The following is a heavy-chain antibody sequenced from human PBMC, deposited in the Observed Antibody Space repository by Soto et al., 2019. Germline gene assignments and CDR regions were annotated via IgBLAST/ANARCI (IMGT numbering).Heavy chain of an antibody. V-gene: IGHV4-61*08. D-gene: IGHD2-8*01. CDR3: VRTISRHQWAACY. CDR1: GDSVSNGGYY. CDR2: IYNSVST. Sequence: PSETLSLTCTVSGDSVSNGGYYWSWIRQPPGKGLQWIGYIYNSVSTNYNPSLKSRVTISIDTSKNQFSLKLSSVTAADTAVYYCVRTISRHQWAACYWGQGTLVTVSS. J-gene: IGHJ4*02.